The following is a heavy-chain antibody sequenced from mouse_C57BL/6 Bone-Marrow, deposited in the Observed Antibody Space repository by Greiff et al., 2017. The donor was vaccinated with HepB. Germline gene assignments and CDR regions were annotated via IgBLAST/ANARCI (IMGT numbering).Heavy chain of an antibody. CDR2: ISDGGSYT. CDR3: ARDKMITTNYYAMDY. Sequence: EVNVVESGGGLVKPGGSLKLSCAASGFTFSSYAMSWVRQTPEKRLEWVATISDGGSYTYYPDNVKGRFTISRDNAKNNLYLQMSHLKSEDTAMYYCARDKMITTNYYAMDYWGQGTSVTVSS. V-gene: IGHV5-4*01. J-gene: IGHJ4*01. D-gene: IGHD2-4*01. CDR1: GFTFSSYA.